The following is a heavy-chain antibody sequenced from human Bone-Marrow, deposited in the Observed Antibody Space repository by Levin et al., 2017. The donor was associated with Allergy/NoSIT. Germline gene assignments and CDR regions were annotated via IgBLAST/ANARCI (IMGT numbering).Heavy chain of an antibody. D-gene: IGHD3-16*02. J-gene: IGHJ4*02. CDR1: GASVSGGNYY. V-gene: IGHV4-61*01. CDR2: IDYSGST. Sequence: SETLSLTCTVSGASVSGGNYYWSWVRQPPGKGLEWIAYIDYSGSTHYNPSLKSRVTISIDTSKNEFSLKLRSVTAADTAVYYCARGGWLKLYHFDYWGQGTLVTVFS. CDR3: ARGGWLKLYHFDY.